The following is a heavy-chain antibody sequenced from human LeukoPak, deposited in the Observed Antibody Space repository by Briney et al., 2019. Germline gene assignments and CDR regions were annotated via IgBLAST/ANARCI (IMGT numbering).Heavy chain of an antibody. CDR1: GGSISSGGYY. CDR2: IYHSGST. CDR3: ARNVLPDY. J-gene: IGHJ4*02. V-gene: IGHV4-30-2*01. Sequence: SETLSLTCTVSGGSISSGGYYWSWIRQPPGKGLEWIGYIYHSGSTYYNPSLKSRVTISVDRSKSQFSLKLSSVTAADTAVYYCARNVLPDYWGQGTLVTVSS. D-gene: IGHD6-6*01.